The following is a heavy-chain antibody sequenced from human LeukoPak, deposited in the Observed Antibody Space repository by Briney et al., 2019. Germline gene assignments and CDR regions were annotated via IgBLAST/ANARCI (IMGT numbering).Heavy chain of an antibody. CDR2: MSSVGSGK. CDR3: ATEGGSSGYCGYFDN. Sequence: PGGSLRLSCEVSGFSLKTYIIHWLRQAPGKGLEWVSVMSSVGSGKIYTDSVKGRFTIAKDTSKDTVYLEMSTLRPEDTAVYYCATEGGSSGYCGYFDNWGQGTLVTVSS. CDR1: GFSLKTYI. D-gene: IGHD5-12*01. J-gene: IGHJ4*02. V-gene: IGHV3-30-3*01.